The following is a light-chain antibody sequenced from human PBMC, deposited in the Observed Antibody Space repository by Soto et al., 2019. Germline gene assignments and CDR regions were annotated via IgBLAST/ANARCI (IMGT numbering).Light chain of an antibody. CDR2: GSS. V-gene: IGKV3-15*01. CDR3: QQYKNWTPIT. Sequence: EIVMTQSPATLSVSPGERATLSCGASQSVNSGLAWYQQKPGQAPRLLIYGSSTRVTGIPARFRGSGSGTEFTLTISSLQSEDFAVYYCQQYKNWTPITFGQGTRLEIK. J-gene: IGKJ5*01. CDR1: QSVNSG.